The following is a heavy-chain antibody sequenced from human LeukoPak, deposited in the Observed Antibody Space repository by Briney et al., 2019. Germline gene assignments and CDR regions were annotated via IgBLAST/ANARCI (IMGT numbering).Heavy chain of an antibody. CDR2: ISSSGTYI. CDR1: GFTFSSYS. CDR3: VRERLSYDTGGFYGY. Sequence: GGSLRLSCAASGFTFSSYSMNWVRQAPGKGLEWVSSISSSGTYIDYADSVKGRFTISRDNAKNSLYMQMSSLRAEDTAVYYCVRERLSYDTGGFYGYWGQGSLVTVSS. D-gene: IGHD3-22*01. J-gene: IGHJ4*02. V-gene: IGHV3-21*01.